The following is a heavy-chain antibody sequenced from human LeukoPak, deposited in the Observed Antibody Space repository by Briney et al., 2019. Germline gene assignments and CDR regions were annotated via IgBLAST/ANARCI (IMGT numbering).Heavy chain of an antibody. CDR3: ARSSRDYVWGRLTLDY. J-gene: IGHJ4*02. D-gene: IGHD3-16*01. CDR1: GGSISSYY. CDR2: IYYSGST. V-gene: IGHV4-59*01. Sequence: KPSETLSLTCTVSGGSISSYYWSWIRQPPGKGLEWIGYIYYSGSTNYNPSLKSRVTISVDTSKNQFSLKLSSVTAADTAVYYCARSSRDYVWGRLTLDYWGQGTLVTVSS.